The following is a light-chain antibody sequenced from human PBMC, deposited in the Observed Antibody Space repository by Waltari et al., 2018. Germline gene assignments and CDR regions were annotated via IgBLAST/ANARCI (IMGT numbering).Light chain of an antibody. Sequence: QSALTQPASVSGSPGQSITISCTGTSSDVGGYNYVSWYQKEPGNAPKLMISEVNNRPSGFSDRFSGSKSGNTASLTISGLQAEDEADYYCSSYTTSSTVLFGGGTKLTVL. CDR3: SSYTTSSTVL. CDR2: EVN. J-gene: IGLJ2*01. CDR1: SSDVGGYNY. V-gene: IGLV2-14*01.